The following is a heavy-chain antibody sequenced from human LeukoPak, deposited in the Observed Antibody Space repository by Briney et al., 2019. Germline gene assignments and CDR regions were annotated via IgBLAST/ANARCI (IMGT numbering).Heavy chain of an antibody. CDR1: GFTFNSYW. D-gene: IGHD1-26*01. CDR2: INWNGGTT. CDR3: ARKGLGGELGGFDY. V-gene: IGHV3-20*01. Sequence: GGSLRLSCAASGFTFNSYWMHWVRQAPGKGLEWVSGINWNGGTTGYADSVKGRFTISRDNAKNSLYLQMHSLRAEDTALYHCARKGLGGELGGFDYWGQGILVTVSS. J-gene: IGHJ4*02.